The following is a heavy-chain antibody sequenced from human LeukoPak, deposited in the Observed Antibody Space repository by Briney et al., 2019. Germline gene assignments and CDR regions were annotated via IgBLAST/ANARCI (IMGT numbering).Heavy chain of an antibody. CDR1: GYTFTGYY. V-gene: IGHV1-2*02. Sequence: ASVKVSCKASGYTFTGYYMHWVRQAPGQGLEWMGWINPNSGGTNYAQKFQGRVTMTRDTSISTAYMELSRLRSDDTAVYYCARARLGYYYDSSGYWFDYWGQGTLVTVSS. CDR2: INPNSGGT. J-gene: IGHJ4*02. D-gene: IGHD3-22*01. CDR3: ARARLGYYYDSSGYWFDY.